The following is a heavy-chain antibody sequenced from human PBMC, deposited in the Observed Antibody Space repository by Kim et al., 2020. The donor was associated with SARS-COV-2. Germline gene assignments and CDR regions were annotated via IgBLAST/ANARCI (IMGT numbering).Heavy chain of an antibody. J-gene: IGHJ4*02. CDR3: ARGYSSSWTNFDY. V-gene: IGHV5-51*01. D-gene: IGHD6-13*01. Sequence: YSPSFQGQVTISADKSISTAYLQWSSLKASDTAMYYCARGYSSSWTNFDYWGQGTLVTVSS.